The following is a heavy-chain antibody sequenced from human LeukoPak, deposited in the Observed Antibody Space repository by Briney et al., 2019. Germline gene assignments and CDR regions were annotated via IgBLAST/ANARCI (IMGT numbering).Heavy chain of an antibody. CDR3: ARDPEPDYYDSSGYFHY. CDR2: IWYDGSNK. V-gene: IGHV3-33*01. J-gene: IGHJ4*02. Sequence: GGSLRLSCAASGFTFSSYGMHWVRQAPGKGLEWVAVIWYDGSNKYYADSVKGRFTISRDNSKNTLYLQMNSLRAEDTAVYYCARDPEPDYYDSSGYFHYWGQGTLVTASS. D-gene: IGHD3-22*01. CDR1: GFTFSSYG.